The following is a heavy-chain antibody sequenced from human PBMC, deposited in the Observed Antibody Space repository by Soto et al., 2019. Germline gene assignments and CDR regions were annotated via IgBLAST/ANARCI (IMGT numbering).Heavy chain of an antibody. CDR2: ISYDGSNK. CDR1: GFTFSSYG. Sequence: QVQLVESGGGVVQPGRSLRLSCAASGFTFSSYGMHWVRQAPGKGLEWVAVISYDGSNKYYADSVKGRFTISRDNSKNALGRRVSRLRAEDTAVYYCAKEVGYDNYWGQGTLVTVSS. V-gene: IGHV3-30*18. J-gene: IGHJ4*02. D-gene: IGHD5-12*01. CDR3: AKEVGYDNY.